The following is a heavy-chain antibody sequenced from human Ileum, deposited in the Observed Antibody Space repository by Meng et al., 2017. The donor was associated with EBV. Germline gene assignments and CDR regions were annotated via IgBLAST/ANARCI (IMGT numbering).Heavy chain of an antibody. J-gene: IGHJ4*02. D-gene: IGHD6-19*01. CDR2: IYHSGST. CDR1: GGSIRSSNW. CDR3: ARVGQWLPIDY. V-gene: IGHV4-4*02. Sequence: QVHLEGSGPGRGKPSGTPSLTGAGSGGSIRSSNWWGWVRQPPGKGLEWIGEIYHSGSTNYNPSLKSRVTMSVDKSKNQFSLNLSSVTAADTAVYYCARVGQWLPIDYWGQGTLVTVSS.